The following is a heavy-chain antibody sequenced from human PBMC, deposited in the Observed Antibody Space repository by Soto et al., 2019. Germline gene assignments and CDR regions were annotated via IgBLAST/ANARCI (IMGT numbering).Heavy chain of an antibody. Sequence: SETLSLTCAVYGGSFSGYYWSWIRQPPGKGLEWIGEINHSGSTNYNPSLKSRVTISVDTSKNQFSLKLSSVTAADTAVYYCARVGRVKSLRGIVVVVAPRSRGDGMDVWGQGTTVTVSS. CDR2: INHSGST. D-gene: IGHD2-15*01. CDR3: ARVGRVKSLRGIVVVVAPRSRGDGMDV. V-gene: IGHV4-34*01. J-gene: IGHJ6*02. CDR1: GGSFSGYY.